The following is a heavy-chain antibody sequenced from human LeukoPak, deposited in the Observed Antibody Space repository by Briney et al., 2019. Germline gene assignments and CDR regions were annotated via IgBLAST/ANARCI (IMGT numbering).Heavy chain of an antibody. V-gene: IGHV3-74*01. CDR1: GFTFNIYW. J-gene: IGHJ4*02. CDR3: AREVVLTGTSVPDY. Sequence: PGGSLRLSCAASGFTFNIYWIHWVRQAPGEGLVWVSRINSDGSSTVYADSVQGRFSISRDNAKNTVYLQMNSLRAEDTAVYYCAREVVLTGTSVPDYWGRGALVTVSS. CDR2: INSDGSST. D-gene: IGHD2-21*02.